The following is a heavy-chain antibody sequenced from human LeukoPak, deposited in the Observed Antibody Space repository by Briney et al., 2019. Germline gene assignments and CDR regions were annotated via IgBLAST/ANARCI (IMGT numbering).Heavy chain of an antibody. D-gene: IGHD4-23*01. CDR2: IYYSGNT. CDR3: ARGLGAYGGNSFDS. V-gene: IGHV4-39*01. Sequence: PSETLSLTCTVSGGSISSGVYYWAWLRQPPGKGLEWIGSIYYSGNTYYNPSLKSRVTISVDTSKNQFSLRLTSVTAADTAVYYCARGLGAYGGNSFDSWGQGTLVTVSS. CDR1: GGSISSGVYY. J-gene: IGHJ4*02.